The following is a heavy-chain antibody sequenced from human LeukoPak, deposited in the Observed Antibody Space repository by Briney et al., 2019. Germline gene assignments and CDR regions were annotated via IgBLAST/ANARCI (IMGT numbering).Heavy chain of an antibody. D-gene: IGHD3-9*01. Sequence: PSETLTLTCAVYGGSFSGYYWSWIRQPPGKGLEWIGEINHSGSTNYNPSLKSRVTISVDTSKNQFSLKLSSVTAADTAVYYCARVSAYYDILTGYGDAFDIWGQGTMVTVSS. V-gene: IGHV4-34*01. CDR2: INHSGST. CDR1: GGSFSGYY. CDR3: ARVSAYYDILTGYGDAFDI. J-gene: IGHJ3*02.